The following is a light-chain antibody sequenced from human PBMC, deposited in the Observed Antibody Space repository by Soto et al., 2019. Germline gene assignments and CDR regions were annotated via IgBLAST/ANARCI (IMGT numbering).Light chain of an antibody. CDR2: EGT. Sequence: QSVLTQPASVSGSPGQSITISCSGTTSDVGGYNLVSWYQQHTAKAPKLLIYEGTQRPSGVSSRFSGSKSGNTASLTISGLQAEDEADYYCCSYAGSSGVFGGGTKLTVL. V-gene: IGLV2-23*01. CDR3: CSYAGSSGV. J-gene: IGLJ3*02. CDR1: TSDVGGYNL.